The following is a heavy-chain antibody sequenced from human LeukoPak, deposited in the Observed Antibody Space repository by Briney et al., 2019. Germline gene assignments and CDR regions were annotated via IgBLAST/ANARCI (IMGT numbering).Heavy chain of an antibody. J-gene: IGHJ1*01. CDR3: AKDLTYYDILTGYYWRSPEGSIEYFQH. CDR1: GFTFSSYG. V-gene: IGHV3-23*01. D-gene: IGHD3-9*01. Sequence: PGGTLRLSCAASGFTFSSYGMSWVRQAPGKGLEWVSAISGSGGSTYYADSVKGRFTISRDNSKNTLYLQMNSLRAEDTAVYYCAKDLTYYDILTGYYWRSPEGSIEYFQHWGQGTLVTVSS. CDR2: ISGSGGST.